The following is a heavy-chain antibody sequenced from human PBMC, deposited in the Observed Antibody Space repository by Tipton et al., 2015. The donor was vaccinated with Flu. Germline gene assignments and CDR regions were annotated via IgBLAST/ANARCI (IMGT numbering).Heavy chain of an antibody. V-gene: IGHV4-4*07. J-gene: IGHJ4*02. CDR3: AREYGIVYYDFWSGYYPFDY. Sequence: LRLSCTVSGGSISSYYWSWIRQPAGKGLEWIGRIYTSGSTNYNPSLKSRATMSVDTSKNQFSLKLSSVTAADTAVYYCAREYGIVYYDFWSGYYPFDYWGQGTLVTVSS. D-gene: IGHD3-3*01. CDR2: IYTSGST. CDR1: GGSISSYY.